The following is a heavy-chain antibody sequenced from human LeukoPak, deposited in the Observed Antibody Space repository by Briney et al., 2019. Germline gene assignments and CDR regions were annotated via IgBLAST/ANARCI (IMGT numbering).Heavy chain of an antibody. Sequence: GASVKVSCKASGYTFTGYYMHWVRQAPGQGLEWMGWINPNSGGTNYAQKFQGWVTMTRDTSISTAYMELSRLRSDDTAVYYCARAPTLLWFGEEAFDIWGQGTMVTVSS. CDR1: GYTFTGYY. D-gene: IGHD3-10*01. CDR2: INPNSGGT. V-gene: IGHV1-2*04. CDR3: ARAPTLLWFGEEAFDI. J-gene: IGHJ3*02.